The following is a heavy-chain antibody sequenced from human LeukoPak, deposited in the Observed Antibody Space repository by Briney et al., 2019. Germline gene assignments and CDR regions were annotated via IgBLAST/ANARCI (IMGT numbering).Heavy chain of an antibody. CDR1: GYSENFYG. CDR2: IIPIFGIA. V-gene: IGHV1-69*10. CDR3: ANPYYYDSSAFSD. D-gene: IGHD3-22*01. J-gene: IGHJ4*02. Sequence: SVKVSCKTSGYSENFYGITWVRQVAGQGLEWMGGIIPIFGIANYAQKFQGRVTITADKSTSTAYMELSSLRSEDTAVYYCANPYYYDSSAFSDWGQGTLVTVSS.